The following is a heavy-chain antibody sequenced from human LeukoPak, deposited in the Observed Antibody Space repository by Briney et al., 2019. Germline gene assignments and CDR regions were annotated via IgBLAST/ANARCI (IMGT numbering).Heavy chain of an antibody. Sequence: SETLSLTCAAYGGSFSDYYWTWIRQPPGKGLEWIGEMNHSGDTNYKPSLKSRATISVDMSKNQFSLKLNSVTAADTSVYYCAMLAPRTIVRGGMNYCGLDVWGKGTRVTVSS. D-gene: IGHD3-10*01. J-gene: IGHJ6*04. CDR1: GGSFSDYY. V-gene: IGHV4-34*01. CDR3: AMLAPRTIVRGGMNYCGLDV. CDR2: MNHSGDT.